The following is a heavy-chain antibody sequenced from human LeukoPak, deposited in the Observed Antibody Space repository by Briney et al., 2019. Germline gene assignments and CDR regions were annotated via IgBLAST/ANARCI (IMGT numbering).Heavy chain of an antibody. CDR1: GFTFFAYA. CDR3: AKDAYGWATFFYYMDV. Sequence: SLRLSCADSGFTFFAYAMHWVRHTPGEGLEWVSGISWNGGITDYADSVGGRFTISRDNAKNTLTLQMNRLSDEDTAVYYYAKDAYGWATFFYYMDVWGNGTSVTVSS. J-gene: IGHJ6*03. D-gene: IGHD2/OR15-2a*01. V-gene: IGHV3-9*01. CDR2: ISWNGGIT.